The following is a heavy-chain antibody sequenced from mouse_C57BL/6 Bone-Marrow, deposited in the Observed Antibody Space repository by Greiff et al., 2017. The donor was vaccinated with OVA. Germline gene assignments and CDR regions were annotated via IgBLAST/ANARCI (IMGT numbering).Heavy chain of an antibody. D-gene: IGHD1-1*01. J-gene: IGHJ2*01. Sequence: VKLMESGAELARPGASVKLSCKASGYTFTSYGISWVKQRTGQGLEWIGEIYPRCGNTYYNEKFKGKATLTADKSSSTAYMELRSLTSEDSAVYFCARRITTVVARDYWGQGTTLTVSS. CDR3: ARRITTVVARDY. V-gene: IGHV1-81*01. CDR2: IYPRCGNT. CDR1: GYTFTSYG.